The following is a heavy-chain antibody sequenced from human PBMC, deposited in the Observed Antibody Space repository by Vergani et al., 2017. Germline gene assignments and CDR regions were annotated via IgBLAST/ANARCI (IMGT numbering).Heavy chain of an antibody. Sequence: QVQLQESGPGLVKPPWTLSLTCAVSGGSISSSNWWSWVRQPPGKGLQWIGEIYHSGSTNYNPSLKSRVTISVDKSKNQFSLKLSSVTAADTAVYYCARALKLRYSPFGDYYYYGMDVWGQGTTVTVSS. D-gene: IGHD3-9*01. CDR2: IYHSGST. V-gene: IGHV4-4*03. CDR1: GGSISSSNW. J-gene: IGHJ6*02. CDR3: ARALKLRYSPFGDYYYYGMDV.